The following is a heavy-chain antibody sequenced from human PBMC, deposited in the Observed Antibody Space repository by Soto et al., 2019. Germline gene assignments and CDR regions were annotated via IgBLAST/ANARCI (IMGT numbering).Heavy chain of an antibody. V-gene: IGHV1-8*01. J-gene: IGHJ4*02. CDR1: GYTFTSYD. Sequence: GASVKVSCKASGYTFTSYDMNWVRQATGQGLEWMGWMNPNSGNTGYAQKFQGRVTMTRNTSISTAYMELSSLRSEDTAVYYCARGRYAPTRRRQNSSSSWFDYWGQGTLLTVSS. D-gene: IGHD6-6*01. CDR2: MNPNSGNT. CDR3: ARGRYAPTRRRQNSSSSWFDY.